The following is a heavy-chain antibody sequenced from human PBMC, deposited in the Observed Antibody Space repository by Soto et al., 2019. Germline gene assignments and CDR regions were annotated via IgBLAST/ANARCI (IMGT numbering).Heavy chain of an antibody. CDR1: GFTFSNYW. Sequence: GGSLRLSCGASGFTFSNYWMHWVRQVPGKGLVWVSRINGDGRTTTYADSVKGRFTISRDNAKNTLFLQMNSLRAEDTAVYYCTRAQFDAFDIWGQGTMVTVSS. J-gene: IGHJ3*02. CDR3: TRAQFDAFDI. CDR2: INGDGRTT. V-gene: IGHV3-74*01.